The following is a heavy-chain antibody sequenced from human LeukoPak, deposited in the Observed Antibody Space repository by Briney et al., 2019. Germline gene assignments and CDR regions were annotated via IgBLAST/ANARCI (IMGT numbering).Heavy chain of an antibody. CDR2: ISGGGEDT. CDR1: GFTFTSYA. V-gene: IGHV3-23*01. D-gene: IGHD3-22*01. Sequence: GGSLRLSCAASGFTFTSYAMSWIRQAPGKGLEWVSAISGGGEDTYYPDSVKGRFTISRDNPKNTLYLLMNSLRAEDTAVYFCAERGVVIRVILVGFHKEAYYFDSWGQGALVTVSS. J-gene: IGHJ4*02. CDR3: AERGVVIRVILVGFHKEAYYFDS.